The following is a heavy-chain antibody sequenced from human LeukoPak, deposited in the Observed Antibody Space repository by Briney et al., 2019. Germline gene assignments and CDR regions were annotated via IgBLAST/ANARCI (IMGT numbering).Heavy chain of an antibody. CDR2: TYYRSKWYN. J-gene: IGHJ5*02. D-gene: IGHD3-10*01. CDR1: GDSVSSNSAA. CDR3: AMEGILLWFGELLFNWFDP. Sequence: SQTLSLTCALSGDSVSSNSAAWNWIRQSPSRGLEWLGRTYYRSKWYNDYAVSVKSRITINPDTSKNQFSLQLNSVTPEDTAVYYCAMEGILLWFGELLFNWFDPWGQGTLVTVSS. V-gene: IGHV6-1*01.